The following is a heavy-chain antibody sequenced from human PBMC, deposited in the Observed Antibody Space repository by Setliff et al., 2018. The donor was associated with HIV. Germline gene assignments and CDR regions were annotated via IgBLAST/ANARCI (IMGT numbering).Heavy chain of an antibody. CDR2: VYYNGDT. Sequence: LSLTCTVSGGSISSSSYYWSWIRQPPGKGLEWVGYVYYNGDTNYNPSLNSRITVSVDTSRSQFSLKLNSVTAADTAVYYCATSRGYTYNYDGGYYYHMDVWGKGTTVTVSS. CDR3: ATSRGYTYNYDGGYYYHMDV. CDR1: GGSISSSSYY. J-gene: IGHJ6*03. V-gene: IGHV4-61*05. D-gene: IGHD5-18*01.